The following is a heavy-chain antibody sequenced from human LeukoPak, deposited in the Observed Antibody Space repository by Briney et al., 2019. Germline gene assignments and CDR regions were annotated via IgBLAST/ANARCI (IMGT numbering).Heavy chain of an antibody. D-gene: IGHD1-1*01. CDR3: VRNTDGRSNGDY. Sequence: SQTLSLTCTVSGDSISSRDSYWSWIRQHPGKALEWIGFIYSSGTTNYNPSLRSRVTLSVDTSQNQFFLWLTSVTDADTATYYCVRNTDGRSNGDYWGQGTLVTVSS. J-gene: IGHJ4*02. V-gene: IGHV4-31*02. CDR2: IYSSGTT. CDR1: GDSISSRDSY.